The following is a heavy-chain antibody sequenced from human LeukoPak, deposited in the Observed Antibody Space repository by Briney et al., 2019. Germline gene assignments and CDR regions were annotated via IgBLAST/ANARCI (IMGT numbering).Heavy chain of an antibody. V-gene: IGHV1-2*06. CDR1: GYTFTGYY. J-gene: IGHJ5*02. CDR2: INPNSGGT. Sequence: VSVKVSCKASGYTFTGYYMHWVRQAPGQGLEWMGRINPNSGGTNYAQKFQGRVTMTRDTSISTAYMELSRLRSDDTAVYYCARDRTRIAVAGNWFDPWGQGTLVTVSS. D-gene: IGHD6-19*01. CDR3: ARDRTRIAVAGNWFDP.